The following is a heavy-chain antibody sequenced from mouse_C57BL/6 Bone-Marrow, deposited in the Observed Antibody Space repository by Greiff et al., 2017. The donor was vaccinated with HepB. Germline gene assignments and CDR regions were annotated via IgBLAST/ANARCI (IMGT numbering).Heavy chain of an antibody. V-gene: IGHV1-55*01. J-gene: IGHJ2*01. CDR3: AREGGMVSFDY. Sequence: QVHVKQPGAELVKPGASVKMSCKASGYTFTSYWITWVKQRPGQGLEWIGDIYPGSGSTNYNEKFKSKATLTVDTSSSTAYMQLSSLTSEDSAVYYCAREGGMVSFDYWGQGTTLTVSS. CDR1: GYTFTSYW. D-gene: IGHD2-2*01. CDR2: IYPGSGST.